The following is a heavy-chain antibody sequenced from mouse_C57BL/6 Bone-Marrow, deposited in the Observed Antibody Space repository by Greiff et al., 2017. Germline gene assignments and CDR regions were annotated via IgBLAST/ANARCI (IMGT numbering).Heavy chain of an antibody. D-gene: IGHD1-1*01. J-gene: IGHJ2*01. CDR2: ILPGSGST. CDR3: ARYPFYYYGSSLDY. Sequence: VKLMESGAELMKPGASVKLSCKATGYTFTGYWIEWVKQRPGHGLEWIGEILPGSGSTNYNEKFKGKATFTADTSSNTAYMQLSSLTTEDSAIEYCARYPFYYYGSSLDYWGQGTTLTVSS. V-gene: IGHV1-9*01. CDR1: GYTFTGYW.